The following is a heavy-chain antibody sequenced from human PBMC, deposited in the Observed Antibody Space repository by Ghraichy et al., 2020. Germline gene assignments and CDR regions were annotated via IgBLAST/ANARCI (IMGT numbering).Heavy chain of an antibody. V-gene: IGHV1-69*04. CDR1: GGTFSSYA. Sequence: SVKVSCKASGGTFSSYAISWVRQAPGQGLEWMGRIIPILGIANYAQKFQGRVTITADKSTSTAYLELSSLRSEDTAVYYCARVGGSCSRTSCYGHYYYGMDVWGQGTTFTVS. D-gene: IGHD2-2*01. CDR2: IIPILGIA. J-gene: IGHJ6*02. CDR3: ARVGGSCSRTSCYGHYYYGMDV.